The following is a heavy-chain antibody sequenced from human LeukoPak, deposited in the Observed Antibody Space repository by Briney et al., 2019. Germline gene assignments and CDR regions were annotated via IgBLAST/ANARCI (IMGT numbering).Heavy chain of an antibody. CDR1: GYTFTSYG. Sequence: ASVKVSCKASGYTFTSYGISWVRQAPGQGLERMGWISAYNGNTNYAQKLQGRVTMTTDTSTSTAYMELRSLRSDDTAVYYCARTMRLNYYMDVWGKGTTVTVSS. CDR2: ISAYNGNT. J-gene: IGHJ6*03. V-gene: IGHV1-18*01. CDR3: ARTMRLNYYMDV. D-gene: IGHD3-22*01.